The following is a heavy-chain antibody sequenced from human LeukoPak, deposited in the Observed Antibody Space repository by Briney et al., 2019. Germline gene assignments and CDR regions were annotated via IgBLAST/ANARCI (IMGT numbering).Heavy chain of an antibody. CDR1: GDSTTIRSYY. CDR2: IYTSGST. Sequence: PSETLSLTSTVSGDSTTIRSYYWGWIRHPPGKGLEWIRRIYTSGSTNYNPSLKSRFTISVDTSKHQFSQKPDADTAVCYCARGAYYYGSGSPTPFDYWGQGTLVTVS. CDR3: ARGAYYYGSGSPTPFDY. J-gene: IGHJ4*02. D-gene: IGHD3-10*01. V-gene: IGHV4-61*02.